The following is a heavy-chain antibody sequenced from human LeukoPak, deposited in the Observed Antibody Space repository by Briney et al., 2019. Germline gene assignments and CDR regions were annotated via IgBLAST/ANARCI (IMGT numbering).Heavy chain of an antibody. J-gene: IGHJ6*02. Sequence: SGGSLRLSCAASGFTFSSYSMNWVLQAPGKGLEWVSYISSSSSTIYYADSVKGRFTISRDNAKNSLYLQMNSLRAEDTAVYYCARSRYTRGPIYYYYGMDVWGQGTTVTVSS. CDR2: ISSSSSTI. D-gene: IGHD2-2*02. CDR3: ARSRYTRGPIYYYYGMDV. CDR1: GFTFSSYS. V-gene: IGHV3-48*01.